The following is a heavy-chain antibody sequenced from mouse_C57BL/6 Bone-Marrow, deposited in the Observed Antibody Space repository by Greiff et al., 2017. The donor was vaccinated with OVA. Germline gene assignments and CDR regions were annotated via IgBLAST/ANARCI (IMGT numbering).Heavy chain of an antibody. V-gene: IGHV1-61*01. CDR3: ARDDGYWKCAY. CDR1: GYTFTSYW. CDR2: IYPSDSET. J-gene: IGHJ3*01. D-gene: IGHD2-3*01. Sequence: QVQLQQPGAELVRPGSSVKLSCKASGYTFTSYWMDWVKQRPGQGLEWIGNIYPSDSETHYNQKFKDKATLTVDKSSSTAYMQLSSLTSEDSAVYYCARDDGYWKCAYWGQGTLVTVSA.